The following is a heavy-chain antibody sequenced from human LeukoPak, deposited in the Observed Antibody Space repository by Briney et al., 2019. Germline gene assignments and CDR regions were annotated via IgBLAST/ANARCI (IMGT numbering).Heavy chain of an antibody. D-gene: IGHD3-3*01. CDR1: GGSISSGGYS. J-gene: IGHJ6*02. CDR3: ARRSEWLLYWPGTSYYYYGMDV. Sequence: KPSETLSLTCAVSGGSISSGGYSWSWIRQPPGKGLEWIGYIYHSGSTYYNPSLKSRVTISVDTSKNQFSLKLSSVTAADTAVYYCARRSEWLLYWPGTSYYYYGMDVWGQGTTVTVSS. CDR2: IYHSGST. V-gene: IGHV4-30-2*03.